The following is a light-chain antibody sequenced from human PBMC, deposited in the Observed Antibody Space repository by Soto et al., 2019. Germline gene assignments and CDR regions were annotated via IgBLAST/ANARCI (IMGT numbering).Light chain of an antibody. CDR3: QSYDSSLSGFWV. Sequence: QAVVTQPPSVSGAPGQRVTISCTGSSSNIGAGYDVHWYQQLPGTAPKLLIYGNSNRPSGVPDRFSGSKSGTSASLAITGLQADDEADYYCQSYDSSLSGFWVFGGGTKLTVL. CDR1: SSNIGAGYD. J-gene: IGLJ3*02. V-gene: IGLV1-40*01. CDR2: GNS.